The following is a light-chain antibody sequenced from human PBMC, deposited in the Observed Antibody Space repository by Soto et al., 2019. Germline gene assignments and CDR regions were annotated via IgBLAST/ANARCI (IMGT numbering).Light chain of an antibody. CDR1: QSVGSSY. V-gene: IGKV3-20*01. Sequence: EIVLTQSPGTLSLSPGERATLSCRASQSVGSSYLAWYHQKPGQAPRLLIYGASSRATDIPDRFSGSGSGTAFTLTISRLEPEDFAVYYCQQYDSSPPLTFGGGTKVDI. CDR2: GAS. CDR3: QQYDSSPPLT. J-gene: IGKJ4*01.